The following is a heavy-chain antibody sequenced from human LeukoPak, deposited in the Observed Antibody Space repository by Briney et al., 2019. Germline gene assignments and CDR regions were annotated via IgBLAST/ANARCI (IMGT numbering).Heavy chain of an antibody. CDR3: ARHGGDGYKYFTF. Sequence: SETLSLTCTVSGTPISYYYCSWLRKSPGKGLEWIGYIFFTGTTDYKPSLKGRVSISVATSKNQFSLKLKSVTAADTAVYYCARHGGDGYKYFTFWSQGTLVTVPS. V-gene: IGHV4-59*08. CDR1: GTPISYYY. J-gene: IGHJ4*02. CDR2: IFFTGTT. D-gene: IGHD5-24*01.